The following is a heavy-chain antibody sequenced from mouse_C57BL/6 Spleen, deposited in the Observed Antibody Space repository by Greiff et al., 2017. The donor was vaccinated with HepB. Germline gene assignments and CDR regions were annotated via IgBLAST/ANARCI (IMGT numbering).Heavy chain of an antibody. Sequence: QVQLQQPGAELVKPGASVKMSCKASGYTFTSYWITWVKQRPGQGLEWIGDIYPGSGSTNYNEKFKSKATLTVDTSSSTAYMQLSSLTSEDSAVYYCARGDDGYYEGAMDYWGQGTSVTVSS. CDR3: ARGDDGYYEGAMDY. CDR2: IYPGSGST. D-gene: IGHD2-3*01. J-gene: IGHJ4*01. CDR1: GYTFTSYW. V-gene: IGHV1-55*01.